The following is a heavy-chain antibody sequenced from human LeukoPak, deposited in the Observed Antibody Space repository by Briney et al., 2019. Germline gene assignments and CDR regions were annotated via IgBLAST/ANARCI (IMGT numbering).Heavy chain of an antibody. J-gene: IGHJ4*02. D-gene: IGHD6-13*01. V-gene: IGHV1-69*04. CDR1: GGTFSSYA. CDR2: IIPILGIA. Sequence: SVKISCKASGGTFSSYAISWVRQAPGQGLEWMGRIIPILGIANYAQKFQGRVTITADKSTSTAYMELSSLRSEDTAVYYCSRAAGTGPDYWGQGTLVTVSS. CDR3: SRAAGTGPDY.